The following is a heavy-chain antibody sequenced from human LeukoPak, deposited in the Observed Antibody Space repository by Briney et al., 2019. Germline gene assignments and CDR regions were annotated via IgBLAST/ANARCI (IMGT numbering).Heavy chain of an antibody. D-gene: IGHD6-13*01. V-gene: IGHV3-21*01. Sequence: GGSLRLSCAASGFTFSSYSMNWVRQAPGKGLEWVSSISSSSSYIYYADSVKGRFTISRDNAKNSLYLQMNSLRAEDTAVYYCARDYSSSRAEPYFDYWGQGTLVTVSS. CDR2: ISSSSSYI. CDR3: ARDYSSSRAEPYFDY. CDR1: GFTFSSYS. J-gene: IGHJ4*02.